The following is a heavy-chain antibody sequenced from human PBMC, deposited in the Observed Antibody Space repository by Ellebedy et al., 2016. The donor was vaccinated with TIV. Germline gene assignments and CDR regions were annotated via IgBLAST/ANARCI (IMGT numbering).Heavy chain of an antibody. CDR3: AREGWYIDY. CDR1: GYTFTGYY. J-gene: IGHJ4*02. V-gene: IGHV1-2*02. Sequence: ASVKVSXXASGYTFTGYYIHWVRQAPGQGLEWMGWINPKTGDTVYAQKFQGRFTMTRATSISTAYMELTRLRPGDTAVYFCAREGWYIDYWGQGTLVTVSS. CDR2: INPKTGDT.